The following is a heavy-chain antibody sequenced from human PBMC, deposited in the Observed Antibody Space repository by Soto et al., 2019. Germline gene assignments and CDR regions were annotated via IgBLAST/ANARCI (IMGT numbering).Heavy chain of an antibody. Sequence: EVQLLESGGGLVQPGGSLRLSCAASGFTFSSYAMSWVRQAPGKGLEWVSSTSGSGGDVYHAGSVKGRFTISRDNSKNTLYLQMNSLRAEDTAMYYCEKGWLYGAAMGVGGQGTKVTVSS. CDR2: TSGSGGDV. D-gene: IGHD3-22*01. CDR3: EKGWLYGAAMGV. CDR1: GFTFSSYA. V-gene: IGHV3-23*01. J-gene: IGHJ6*02.